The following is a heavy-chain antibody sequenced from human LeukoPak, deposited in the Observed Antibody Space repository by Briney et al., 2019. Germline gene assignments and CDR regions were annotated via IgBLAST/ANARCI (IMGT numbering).Heavy chain of an antibody. CDR2: IIPIFGTA. J-gene: IGHJ5*02. Sequence: ASVKVSCKASGGTFSSYAISWVRQAPGQGLEWMGGIIPIFGTANYAQKLQGRVTITADESTSTAYMELSSLRSEDTAVYYCASYDIYPPHRFDPWGQGTLVTVSS. D-gene: IGHD3-9*01. CDR1: GGTFSSYA. CDR3: ASYDIYPPHRFDP. V-gene: IGHV1-69*13.